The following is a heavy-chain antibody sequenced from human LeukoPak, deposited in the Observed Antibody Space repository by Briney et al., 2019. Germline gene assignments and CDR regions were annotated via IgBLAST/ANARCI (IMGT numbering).Heavy chain of an antibody. D-gene: IGHD1-26*01. V-gene: IGHV4-59*08. Sequence: PSETLSLTCTVSGGSISSYYWSWIRQPPGKGLEWIGYIYYSGSTNYNPSLKSRVTISVDTSKNQFSLKLSSVTAADTAVYYCARHRQEKWELLPYYYGMDVWGQGTTVTVSS. CDR3: ARHRQEKWELLPYYYGMDV. CDR1: GGSISSYY. CDR2: IYYSGST. J-gene: IGHJ6*02.